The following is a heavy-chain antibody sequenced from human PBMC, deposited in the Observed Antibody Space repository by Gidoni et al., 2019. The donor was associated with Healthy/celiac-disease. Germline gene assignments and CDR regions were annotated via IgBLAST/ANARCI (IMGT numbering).Heavy chain of an antibody. CDR3: ARASSSWYEGVGPFDY. J-gene: IGHJ4*02. Sequence: QVQLQESGPGLVKPSETLSLTCTVSVGSISSYYCSWIRQPPGKGLEWIGYIYYSGSTNYNPSLKSRVTISVDTSKNQFSLKLSSVTAADTAVYYCARASSSWYEGVGPFDYWGQGTLVTVSS. CDR1: VGSISSYY. D-gene: IGHD6-13*01. CDR2: IYYSGST. V-gene: IGHV4-59*01.